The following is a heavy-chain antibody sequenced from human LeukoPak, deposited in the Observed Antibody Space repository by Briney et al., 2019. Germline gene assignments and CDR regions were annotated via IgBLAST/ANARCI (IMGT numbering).Heavy chain of an antibody. CDR1: AFSINSGYY. V-gene: IGHV4-38-2*02. J-gene: IGHJ3*02. Sequence: SETLSLTCAVSAFSINSGYYWGWIRPPPGKGLEWIGTVYHSGSTYYNPSLKSRVTMSVDTSKNQFSLKLSSVTAADTAVYYCARDEVRGYCSSTSCFDAFDIWGQGTMVTVSS. D-gene: IGHD2-2*01. CDR3: ARDEVRGYCSSTSCFDAFDI. CDR2: VYHSGST.